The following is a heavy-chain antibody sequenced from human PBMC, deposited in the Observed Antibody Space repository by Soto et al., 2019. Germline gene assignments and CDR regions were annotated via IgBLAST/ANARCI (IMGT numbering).Heavy chain of an antibody. J-gene: IGHJ4*02. V-gene: IGHV3-23*01. D-gene: IGHD6-13*01. CDR3: AKDESVGIAAAVPFTPLDY. Sequence: EVQLLESGGGLVQPGGSLRLSCAASGFTFSSYAMSWVRQAPGKGLEWVSAISGSGGSTYDADSVKGRFTISSVNSKVELYLQMNSMRAEDTAVSYCAKDESVGIAAAVPFTPLDYWGQGTLVTVSS. CDR1: GFTFSSYA. CDR2: ISGSGGST.